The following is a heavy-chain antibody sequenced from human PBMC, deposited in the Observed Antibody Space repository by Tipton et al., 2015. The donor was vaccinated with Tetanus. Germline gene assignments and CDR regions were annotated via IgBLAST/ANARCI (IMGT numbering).Heavy chain of an antibody. CDR2: IYYTAHT. D-gene: IGHD1-26*01. V-gene: IGHV4-31*03. J-gene: IGHJ4*02. Sequence: TLSLTCTVSGASINAGGYLWTWVRQYPGKGLEWIGNIYYTAHTSYTPSLDSRVTISVDTSKNQFSLRLTSVTAADAAVYYCARGSPREPFYFDYWGQGKQVIVSS. CDR1: GASINAGGYL. CDR3: ARGSPREPFYFDY.